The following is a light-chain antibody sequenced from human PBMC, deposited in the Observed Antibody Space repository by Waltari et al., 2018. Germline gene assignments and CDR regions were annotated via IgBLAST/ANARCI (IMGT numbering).Light chain of an antibody. CDR2: GNS. V-gene: IGLV1-40*01. CDR3: QSYDSSLSGSGV. J-gene: IGLJ3*02. Sequence: QSILTQPPSVSGAPGQRVTIPCTGSSPNIGAGYAVHWYQQVPGTAPKLLIYGNSNRPSGVPDRFSGSKSGTSASLDITGLQAEDEADYYCQSYDSSLSGSGVFGGGTKLTVL. CDR1: SPNIGAGYA.